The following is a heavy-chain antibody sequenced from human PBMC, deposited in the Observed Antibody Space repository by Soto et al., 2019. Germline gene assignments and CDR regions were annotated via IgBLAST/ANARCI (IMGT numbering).Heavy chain of an antibody. Sequence: QVQLEQSGAEVKRPGSSVKVSCRASGGTFTSYSINWVRRAPGQGPEWMGAVIPRFGTTTYAQRFEGRVTVIADASTSTVFMEMTGLRSEDTAVYFCARARTVAVSGRTGGYYYYARDLWGQGTAVTVSS. CDR2: VIPRFGTT. CDR3: ARARTVAVSGRTGGYYYYARDL. J-gene: IGHJ6*02. CDR1: GGTFTSYS. D-gene: IGHD6-19*01. V-gene: IGHV1-69*01.